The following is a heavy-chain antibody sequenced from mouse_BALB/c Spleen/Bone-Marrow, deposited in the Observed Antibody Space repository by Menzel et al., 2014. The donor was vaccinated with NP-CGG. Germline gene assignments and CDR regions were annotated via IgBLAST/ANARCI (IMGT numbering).Heavy chain of an antibody. CDR2: ISYSGNA. Sequence: EVMLVESGPSLVKPSQTLSLTCSVTGDSITSSYWNWIRKFPGNKLEYMGYISYSGNAYYNPSLKSRISLTRDTSKNQCSLQCSSVTTEGTAPYISARGNADPFVYCGPDTTLTDS. CDR3: ARGNADPFVY. D-gene: IGHD2-1*01. J-gene: IGHJ2*01. CDR1: GDSITSSY. V-gene: IGHV3-8*02.